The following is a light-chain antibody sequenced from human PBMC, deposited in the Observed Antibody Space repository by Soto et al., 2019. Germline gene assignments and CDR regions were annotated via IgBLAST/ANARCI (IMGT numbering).Light chain of an antibody. CDR2: EVS. V-gene: IGLV2-8*01. J-gene: IGLJ2*01. Sequence: QSALPQPPSASGSPGQSVTITGSGTSSDVGEENYVSWYQQHPGKVPKLILYEVSKRPSGVPDRFSGSRSGNTAALTVSGLQAEDEADYYCSSFAGSPVVFGGGTKLTV. CDR3: SSFAGSPVV. CDR1: SSDVGEENY.